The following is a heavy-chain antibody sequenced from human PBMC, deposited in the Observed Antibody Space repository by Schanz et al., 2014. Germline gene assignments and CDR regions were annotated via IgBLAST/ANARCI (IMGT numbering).Heavy chain of an antibody. Sequence: VQLVESGGGLVQPGGSLRLSCVASGFTFSDYYMTWIRQAPGKGLEWVSYVSSNNIYTKYADSVRGRFTISRDNAKNSLFLQMNSLRADDTAVYYCARDMLRRYGALEIWGRGTMVTVSS. CDR3: ARDMLRRYGALEI. D-gene: IGHD2-8*01. CDR1: GFTFSDYY. V-gene: IGHV3-11*06. J-gene: IGHJ3*02. CDR2: VSSNNIYT.